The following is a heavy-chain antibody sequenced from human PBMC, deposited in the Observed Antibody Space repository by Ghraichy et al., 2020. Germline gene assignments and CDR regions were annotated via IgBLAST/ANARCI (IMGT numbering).Heavy chain of an antibody. CDR1: GFTFSSYW. J-gene: IGHJ4*02. D-gene: IGHD6-13*01. Sequence: GTLRLSCATSGFTFSSYWMTWVRQTPGKGLEWVARIKQDGSEKNYVDSVRGRFTISRDNAKNSLYLQMNSLTAEDTAVYFCVYGGSWFDYWGQGTLVTVSS. CDR3: VYGGSWFDY. V-gene: IGHV3-7*03. CDR2: IKQDGSEK.